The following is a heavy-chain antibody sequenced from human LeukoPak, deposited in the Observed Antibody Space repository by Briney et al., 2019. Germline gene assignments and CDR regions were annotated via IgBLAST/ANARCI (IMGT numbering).Heavy chain of an antibody. CDR2: ISAYNGNT. V-gene: IGHV1-18*01. CDR3: ARDSGRYDFWSGYYFRSPDRTLDC. CDR1: GYTFTSYG. J-gene: IGHJ4*02. D-gene: IGHD3-3*01. Sequence: ASVKVSCKASGYTFTSYGISWVRQAPGQGLEWMGWISAYNGNTNYAQKLQGRVTMTTDTSTSTAYMELRSLRSDDTAVYYCARDSGRYDFWSGYYFRSPDRTLDCWGQGTLVTVSS.